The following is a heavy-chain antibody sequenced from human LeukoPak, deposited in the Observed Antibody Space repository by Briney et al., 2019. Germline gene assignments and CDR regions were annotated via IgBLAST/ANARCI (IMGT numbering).Heavy chain of an antibody. CDR2: INHHSGST. J-gene: IGHJ4*02. V-gene: IGHV4-34*01. Sequence: SETLSLTCAVYGGSFSGYYWSWIRQPPGKGLEWIGEINHHSGSTNYNPSLKSRVTISLDTSKNLFSLRLNSMTAADTAVYYCAKSGGYGLIDKWGQGTLVTVSS. CDR1: GGSFSGYY. D-gene: IGHD1-26*01. CDR3: AKSGGYGLIDK.